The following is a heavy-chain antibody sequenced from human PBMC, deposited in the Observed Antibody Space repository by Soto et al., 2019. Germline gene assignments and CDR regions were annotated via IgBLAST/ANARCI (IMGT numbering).Heavy chain of an antibody. CDR3: ARALVTDYKSRDYHCYLAMGA. J-gene: IGHJ6*02. V-gene: IGHV4-31*02. D-gene: IGHD3-22*01. CDR1: GGPFSGDDLY. CDR2: VYHTGTT. Sequence: PSETLSLTCVVSGGPFSGDDLYWSCMRHRPGKGREGIANVYHTGTTYYNPSLKSRVSMPVDTSQNQFSLTLASVTAADTAVYYCARALVTDYKSRDYHCYLAMGAWDQGTSVPVS.